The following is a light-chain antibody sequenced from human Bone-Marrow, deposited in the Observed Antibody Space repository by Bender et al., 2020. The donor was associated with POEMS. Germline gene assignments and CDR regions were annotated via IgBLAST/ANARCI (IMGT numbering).Light chain of an antibody. Sequence: QSALTQPASVSGSPGQSVTISCTGASSDVGSFNLVSWYQQHPGKAPKLMIYAVTKRPSGISNRFSGSKSGNTASLTISGLQADDEADYYCTSFAGGDVLGVFGGGTKLTVL. CDR2: AVT. CDR3: TSFAGGDVLGV. CDR1: SSDVGSFNL. V-gene: IGLV2-14*02. J-gene: IGLJ2*01.